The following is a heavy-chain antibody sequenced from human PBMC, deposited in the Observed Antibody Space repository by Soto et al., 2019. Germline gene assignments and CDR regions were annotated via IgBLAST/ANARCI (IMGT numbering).Heavy chain of an antibody. J-gene: IGHJ6*04. V-gene: IGHV1-46*01. D-gene: IGHD2-15*01. CDR1: GYTFTTYY. CDR3: ARHLLPGTASTCSGMDV. Sequence: GSSLKVSCTSSGYTFTTYYIHWVRQAPGRGLEWMGVINPSGGSINYAQKFQGRVTMTRDTSTSTVYMELSSLRSEDTAVYYCARHLLPGTASTCSGMDVWGKGTTVTV. CDR2: INPSGGSI.